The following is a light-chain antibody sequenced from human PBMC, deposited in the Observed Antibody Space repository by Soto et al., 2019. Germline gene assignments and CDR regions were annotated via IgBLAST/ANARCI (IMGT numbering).Light chain of an antibody. CDR2: GNN. V-gene: IGLV1-40*01. CDR1: SSNIGAGYD. CDR3: QSYDSSLIRYV. Sequence: QSALTQPPSVSGAPGQRVTISCTGSSSNIGAGYDVHWYQQLPGTAPKLLIYGNNNRPSGVPDRFSGSKSGTSASLAITGLQAEDEADYYCQSYDSSLIRYVFGTGTKLTVL. J-gene: IGLJ1*01.